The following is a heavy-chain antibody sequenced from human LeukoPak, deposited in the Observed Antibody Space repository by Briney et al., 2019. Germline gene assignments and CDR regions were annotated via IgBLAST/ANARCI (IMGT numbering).Heavy chain of an antibody. D-gene: IGHD3-3*01. Sequence: SETLSLTCAVYGGSFSGYYWSWIRQPPGKGLEWIGEINHSGSTNYNPSLKSRVTISVDTSKNQFSLKLSSVTAADTAVYYCASRTIFGVVYDYWGQGTLVTVSS. CDR1: GGSFSGYY. CDR2: INHSGST. J-gene: IGHJ4*02. V-gene: IGHV4-34*01. CDR3: ASRTIFGVVYDY.